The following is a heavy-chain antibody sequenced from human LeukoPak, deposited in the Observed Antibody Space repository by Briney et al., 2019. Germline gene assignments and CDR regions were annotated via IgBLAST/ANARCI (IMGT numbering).Heavy chain of an antibody. D-gene: IGHD3-16*01. CDR1: GYTFTSYG. CDR2: ISAYNGNT. V-gene: IGHV1-18*01. J-gene: IGHJ6*02. CDR3: ARVMITFGGVSRDYYYGMDV. Sequence: ASVKVSCKASGYTFTSYGISWVRQAPGQGLEWMGWISAYNGNTNYAQKLQGRVTMTTDTSTSTAYMGLRSLRSDDTAVYYCARVMITFGGVSRDYYYGMDVWGQGTTVTVSS.